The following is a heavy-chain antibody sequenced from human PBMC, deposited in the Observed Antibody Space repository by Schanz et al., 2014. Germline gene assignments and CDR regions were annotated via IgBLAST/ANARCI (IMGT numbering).Heavy chain of an antibody. CDR1: GFTFSTTG. V-gene: IGHV3-30*02. Sequence: QVRLVESGGGVVQPGGSLRLSCAASGFTFSTTGMHWVRQAPGKGLVWVKYIRYDGINKYYADSVTGRFTVSRDNAKSTLFLQMDSLRPEDTAIYYCAKEWSPSFWGQGTLVTVSS. CDR3: AKEWSPSF. CDR2: IRYDGINK. J-gene: IGHJ4*02. D-gene: IGHD1-26*01.